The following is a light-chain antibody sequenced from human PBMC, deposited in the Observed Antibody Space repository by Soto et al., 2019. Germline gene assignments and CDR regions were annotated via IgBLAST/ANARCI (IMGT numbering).Light chain of an antibody. CDR3: SSYTRSSTLV. CDR2: EVS. V-gene: IGLV2-14*01. J-gene: IGLJ2*01. CDR1: SSDVGGYNY. Sequence: QSALTQPASVSGSPGQSSTISCTGTSSDVGGYNYVSWYQQHPGIAPKLMISEVSNRPSGVSNRVSGSKSGNTASLTISGLQAEDEAEYYCSSYTRSSTLVFGGGTQLTVL.